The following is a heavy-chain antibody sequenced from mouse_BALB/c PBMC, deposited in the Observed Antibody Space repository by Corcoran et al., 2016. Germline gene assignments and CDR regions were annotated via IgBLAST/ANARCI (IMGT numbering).Heavy chain of an antibody. CDR3: ARWDWYLDV. CDR1: GFNIKDTY. V-gene: IGHV14-3*02. J-gene: IGHJ1*01. CDR2: IDPANGNT. Sequence: EVQLQQCGAELVKPGASVKLSCTASGFNIKDTYMHWVKQRPEQGLEWIGRIDPANGNTKYDPKFQGKATITADTSSNTAYLQLSSLTSEDTAVYYGARWDWYLDVWGAGTTVTVSS.